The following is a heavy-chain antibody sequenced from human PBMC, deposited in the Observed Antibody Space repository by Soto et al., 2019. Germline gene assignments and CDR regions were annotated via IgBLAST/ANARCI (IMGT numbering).Heavy chain of an antibody. CDR1: GFTFSNHA. J-gene: IGHJ6*02. V-gene: IGHV3-48*02. CDR2: LASSIRTI. CDR3: AGDSHIAYAMDV. Sequence: EVQLVESGGGLVQPGGSLRLSCEGSGFTFSNHAFNWVRQTPGKGLEWISHLASSIRTIYYADSVKGRFTISRDNAKNSLYLQMNSLRDEDTAVYYCAGDSHIAYAMDVWGQGTTVTVSS.